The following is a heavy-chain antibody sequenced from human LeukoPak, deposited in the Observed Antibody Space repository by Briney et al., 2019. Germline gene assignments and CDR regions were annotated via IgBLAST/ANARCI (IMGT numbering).Heavy chain of an antibody. D-gene: IGHD3-16*01. V-gene: IGHV3-15*01. J-gene: IGHJ4*02. CDR1: GFTFSYYW. CDR3: TKDLPFTRGGVIVD. CDR2: IKSKVNGETT. Sequence: GGSLRLSCAASGFTFSYYWMTWVRQAPGKGLEWVGRIKSKVNGETTDYGEPVQGRFTISRDDSKNMLYLQMNSLTSEDTAMYYCTKDLPFTRGGVIVDWGQGTLVTVSS.